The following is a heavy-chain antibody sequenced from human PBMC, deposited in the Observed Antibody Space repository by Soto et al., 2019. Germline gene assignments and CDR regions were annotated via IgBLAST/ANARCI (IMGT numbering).Heavy chain of an antibody. CDR1: GFTFSSYS. D-gene: IGHD5-18*01. V-gene: IGHV3-23*01. CDR2: ISASGGST. Sequence: PGGSLRLSCAASGFTFSSYSMSSFRQAPGNGLEWLSAISASGGSTYYADAVKGRFTISSDNSKNTLYLQMNSLRAEEKEVYYCAKEAWIQLWYSHFGYWGQGTLFTVSS. CDR3: AKEAWIQLWYSHFGY. J-gene: IGHJ4*02.